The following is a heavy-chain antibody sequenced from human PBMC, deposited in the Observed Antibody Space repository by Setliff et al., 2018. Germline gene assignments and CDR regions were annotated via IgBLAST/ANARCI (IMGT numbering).Heavy chain of an antibody. D-gene: IGHD1-7*01. V-gene: IGHV3-23*01. CDR3: ARDQFRNSGGLYS. J-gene: IGHJ5*02. CDR2: ISGSDDRT. Sequence: GGSLRLSCVTSGFTLTSYDMSWVRQAPGKGLEWVSAISGSDDRTVYADSVKGQFTVSRDNSKNTLYLQMSSLRADDTALYYCARDQFRNSGGLYSWGQGTLVTVSS. CDR1: GFTLTSYD.